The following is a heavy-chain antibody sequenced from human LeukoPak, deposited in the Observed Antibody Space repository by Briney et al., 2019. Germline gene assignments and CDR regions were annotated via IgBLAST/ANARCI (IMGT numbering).Heavy chain of an antibody. CDR2: IYHSGST. Sequence: GSLRLSCAASGFTFCSYSMNWVRQPPGKGLEWIGEIYHSGSTNYNPSLKSRVTISVDKSKTQFSLKLSSVTAADTAVYYCARVGEDSGYDFFDYWGQGTLVTVSS. J-gene: IGHJ4*02. CDR3: ARVGEDSGYDFFDY. CDR1: GFTFCSYSM. D-gene: IGHD5-12*01. V-gene: IGHV4-4*02.